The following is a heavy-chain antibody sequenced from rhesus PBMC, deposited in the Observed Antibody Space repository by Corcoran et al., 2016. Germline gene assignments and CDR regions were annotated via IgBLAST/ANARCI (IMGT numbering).Heavy chain of an antibody. CDR1: GFRFRDFY. CDR3: TRDSGGY. CDR2: ITNGDTTT. V-gene: IGHV3-178*01. Sequence: EVQLVESGGGWAKPGGSLRLSCAASGFRFRDFYMDWVRQAPGKGLEWVSCITNGDTTTWYADSVKGRFTISRDNAKNSLSLQMSSLRAEDTAVYYCTRDSGGYWGQGVLVTVSS. J-gene: IGHJ4*01.